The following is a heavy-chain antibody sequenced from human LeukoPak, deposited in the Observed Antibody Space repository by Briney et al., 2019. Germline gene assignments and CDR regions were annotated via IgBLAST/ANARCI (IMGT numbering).Heavy chain of an antibody. CDR1: GYSFTSYW. J-gene: IGHJ4*02. Sequence: PVESLKISCKGSGYSFTSYWIAWVRQMPGKSLEWMGIIYPGDSDTRYRPSFQGQVTISADKSASTAYLHWSSLKASDTAMYYCARRVSGTYDFDYWGQGTLVTVSS. V-gene: IGHV5-51*01. D-gene: IGHD3-16*01. CDR2: IYPGDSDT. CDR3: ARRVSGTYDFDY.